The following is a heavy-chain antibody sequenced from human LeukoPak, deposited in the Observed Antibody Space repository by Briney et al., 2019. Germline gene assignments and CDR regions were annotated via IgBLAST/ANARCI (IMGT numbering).Heavy chain of an antibody. CDR2: INPNSGGT. Sequence: ASVKVSCKASGYTFTGYYMHWVRQAPGQGLEWMGRINPNSGGTNYAQKFQGRVTMTRDTSISTAYMELSRLRSDDTDVYYCAREQGNRITGTTGSDMDVWGQGTTVTVSS. CDR3: AREQGNRITGTTGSDMDV. J-gene: IGHJ6*02. V-gene: IGHV1-2*05. CDR1: GYTFTGYY. D-gene: IGHD1-7*01.